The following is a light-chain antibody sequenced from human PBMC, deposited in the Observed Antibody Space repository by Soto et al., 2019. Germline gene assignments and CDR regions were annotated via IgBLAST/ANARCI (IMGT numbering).Light chain of an antibody. CDR2: DES. CDR1: QNVYSD. V-gene: IGKV1-39*01. Sequence: DIQMAQSPSSLSASAGDRVTITCRASQNVYSDFSWYQLKPGRVPRLLIYDESTLQSGVPSRFSASGSGTDFTLTINSLQPEDFATYFSQQSYSMPFSFGQGT. J-gene: IGKJ2*01. CDR3: QQSYSMPFS.